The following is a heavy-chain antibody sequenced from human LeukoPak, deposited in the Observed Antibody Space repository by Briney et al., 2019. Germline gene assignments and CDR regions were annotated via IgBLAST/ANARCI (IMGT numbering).Heavy chain of an antibody. D-gene: IGHD4-17*01. CDR3: AREATVTTRGGYFDY. J-gene: IGHJ4*02. Sequence: SETLSLTCTVSGASISTYYWGWIRQPPGKGLEWIGYIYYSGSTNYNPSLKSRVTISVDTSKNQVSLKLSSVTAADTAVYYCAREATVTTRGGYFDYWGQGTLVTVSS. CDR2: IYYSGST. CDR1: GASISTYY. V-gene: IGHV4-59*01.